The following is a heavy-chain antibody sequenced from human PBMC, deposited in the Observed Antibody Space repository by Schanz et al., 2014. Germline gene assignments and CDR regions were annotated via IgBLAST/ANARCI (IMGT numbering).Heavy chain of an antibody. Sequence: EVQLLESGGGLVQPGGSLRLSCEASGFDFNSYSMNWVRQAPGKGLEWVSVIYSGIGAYYADSVKDRFTVSRDNSKNTVYLQMNRLRAGDTAVYYCARVPYGSGSYWDYWGQGTLVTVSS. V-gene: IGHV3-66*01. J-gene: IGHJ4*02. D-gene: IGHD3-10*01. CDR1: GFDFNSYS. CDR2: IYSGIGA. CDR3: ARVPYGSGSYWDY.